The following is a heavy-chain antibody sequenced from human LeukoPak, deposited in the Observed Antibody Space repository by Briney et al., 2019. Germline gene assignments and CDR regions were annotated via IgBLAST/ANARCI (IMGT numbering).Heavy chain of an antibody. V-gene: IGHV3-43*02. Sequence: GGSLRLSCAASGFTFDDYAMHWVRQAPGKGLEWVSLISGDGGSTYYADSVKGRFTISRDNSKNSLYLQMNSLRTEDTALYYCAEESVWLGIDYWGQGTLVTVSS. CDR2: ISGDGGST. J-gene: IGHJ4*02. CDR3: AEESVWLGIDY. D-gene: IGHD6-19*01. CDR1: GFTFDDYA.